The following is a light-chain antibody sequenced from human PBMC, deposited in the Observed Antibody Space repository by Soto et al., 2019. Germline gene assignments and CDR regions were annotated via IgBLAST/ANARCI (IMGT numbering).Light chain of an antibody. CDR2: AAS. CDR3: QQLNSPIT. J-gene: IGKJ5*01. Sequence: DIQLTHSPSFLSASVGGRVNITCRASQRISSYLAWYQQKPGKATKLLIYAASTLQSRVTPRFRGSGSGKEFTLKIRSLQPEDFATYYCQQLNSPITFGQG. CDR1: QRISSY. V-gene: IGKV1-9*01.